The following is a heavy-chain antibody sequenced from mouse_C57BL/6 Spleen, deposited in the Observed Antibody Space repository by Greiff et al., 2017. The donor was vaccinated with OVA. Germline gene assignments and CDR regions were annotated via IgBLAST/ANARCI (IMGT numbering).Heavy chain of an antibody. CDR1: GYSFTGYY. CDR3: AREGSSQYYFDY. CDR2: INPSTGGT. D-gene: IGHD1-1*01. Sequence: VQLKESGPELVKPGASVKISCKASGYSFTGYYMNWVKQSPEKSLEWIGEINPSTGGTTYNQKFKAKATLTVDKSSSTAYMQLKSLTSEDSAVYYCAREGSSQYYFDYWGQGTTLTVSS. V-gene: IGHV1-42*01. J-gene: IGHJ2*01.